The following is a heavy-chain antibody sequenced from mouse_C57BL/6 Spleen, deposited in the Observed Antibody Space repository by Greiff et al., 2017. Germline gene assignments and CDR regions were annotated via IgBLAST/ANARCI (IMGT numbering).Heavy chain of an antibody. J-gene: IGHJ4*01. D-gene: IGHD1-1*01. CDR1: GYTFTSYW. V-gene: IGHV1-69*01. CDR3: ARNYYGSIYAMDY. Sequence: VQLQQPGAELVMPGASVKLSCKASGYTFTSYWMHWVKQRPGQGLEWIGEIDPSDSYTNYNQKFKGKSTLTVDKSSSTAYMQLSSLTSEDSAVYYCARNYYGSIYAMDYWGQGTSVTVSS. CDR2: IDPSDSYT.